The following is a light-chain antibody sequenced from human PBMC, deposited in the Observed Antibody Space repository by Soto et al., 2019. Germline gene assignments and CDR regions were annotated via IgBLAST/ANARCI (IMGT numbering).Light chain of an antibody. Sequence: DVVITQSPLSLPVTLGQPASISCRSNQSLVHSDGIAYFSWFQQRPGRSPRRLIYKVSNRDSGVPARFSGSGSGTDIALKTSRVETEDVGVYYCMQGTHWPITFGRGTRLEIK. CDR3: MQGTHWPIT. J-gene: IGKJ5*01. CDR1: QSLVHSDGIAY. CDR2: KVS. V-gene: IGKV2-30*02.